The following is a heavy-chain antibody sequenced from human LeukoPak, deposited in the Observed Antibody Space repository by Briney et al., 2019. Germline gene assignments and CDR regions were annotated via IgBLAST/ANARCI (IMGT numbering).Heavy chain of an antibody. J-gene: IGHJ4*02. CDR1: GYTFTRFG. Sequence: GASVKVSCKASGYTFTRFGFSWVRQAPGQGLEWMGWISTSTDNTNYAQNLQGRVTMTTDTSSNTAYMELRILTSDDTAVYYCTRDHVAVAGTTDYWGQGTLVTVSS. CDR2: ISTSTDNT. CDR3: TRDHVAVAGTTDY. V-gene: IGHV1-18*01. D-gene: IGHD6-19*01.